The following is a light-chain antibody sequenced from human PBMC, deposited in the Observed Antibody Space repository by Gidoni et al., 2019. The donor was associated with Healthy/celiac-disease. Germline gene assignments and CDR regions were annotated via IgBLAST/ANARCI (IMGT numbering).Light chain of an antibody. CDR1: NIGSKS. Sequence: SYVLTQPPSVSVAPGKTARSTCGGNNIGSKSVHWYQQKPGQAPVLVIYYDSARPSGIPERFSGSNSGNTATLTISRVEAGDEADYYCQVWDSSSDHPVFGGGTKLTVL. V-gene: IGLV3-21*04. J-gene: IGLJ2*01. CDR3: QVWDSSSDHPV. CDR2: YDS.